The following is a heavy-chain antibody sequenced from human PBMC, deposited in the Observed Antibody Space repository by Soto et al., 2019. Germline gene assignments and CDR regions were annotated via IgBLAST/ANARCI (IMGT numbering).Heavy chain of an antibody. CDR3: ARVSGYYLPDY. D-gene: IGHD5-12*01. J-gene: IGHJ4*02. V-gene: IGHV1-3*01. Sequence: ASVKVSCKASGYTFTNHAMHWVRQAPGQRLEWMGWINAGNGNTKYSQKFQGRVTITRDTSASTAYMELSSLRSEDTAVYYCARVSGYYLPDYWGQGTLVTVSS. CDR2: INAGNGNT. CDR1: GYTFTNHA.